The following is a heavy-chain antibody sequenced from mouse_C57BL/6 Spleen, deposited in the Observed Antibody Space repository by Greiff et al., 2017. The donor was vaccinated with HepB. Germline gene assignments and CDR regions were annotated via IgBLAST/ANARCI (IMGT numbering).Heavy chain of an antibody. D-gene: IGHD2-4*01. Sequence: EVQRVESGGGLVKPGGSLKLSCAASGFTFSSYAMSWVRQTPEKRLEWVATISDGGSHTYYPDNVKGRFTISRDNAKNNLYLQMSHLKSEDTAMYYWARGDDYDVGWHCDVWGTGTTVTVSS. J-gene: IGHJ1*03. V-gene: IGHV5-4*01. CDR2: ISDGGSHT. CDR3: ARGDDYDVGWHCDV. CDR1: GFTFSSYA.